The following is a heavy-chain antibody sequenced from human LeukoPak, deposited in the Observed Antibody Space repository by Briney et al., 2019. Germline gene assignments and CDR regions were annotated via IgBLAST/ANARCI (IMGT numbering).Heavy chain of an antibody. CDR1: GFTFSSYG. V-gene: IGHV3-30*03. Sequence: PGGSLRLSCAASGFTFSSYGMHWVRQAPGKGLEWVAVISYDGSNKYYADSVKGRFTISRDNSKNTLYLQMNSLRAEDTAVYYCVRDRSGSSSVYWGQGTLVTVSS. J-gene: IGHJ4*02. CDR2: ISYDGSNK. D-gene: IGHD6-6*01. CDR3: VRDRSGSSSVY.